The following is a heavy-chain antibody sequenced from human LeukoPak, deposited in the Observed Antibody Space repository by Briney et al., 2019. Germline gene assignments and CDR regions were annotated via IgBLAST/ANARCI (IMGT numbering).Heavy chain of an antibody. CDR2: ISYDGRNE. D-gene: IGHD1-14*01. Sequence: GGSLRLSCVASGFTSSDYGMLWVRQPPGKGLEWVAVISYDGRNEHYADSVKGRFTISRDNSKNTVFLQMNTLRTEDTAVYFCAKDKPIDYWGQGTLVTVSS. CDR3: AKDKPIDY. V-gene: IGHV3-30*18. J-gene: IGHJ4*02. CDR1: GFTSSDYG.